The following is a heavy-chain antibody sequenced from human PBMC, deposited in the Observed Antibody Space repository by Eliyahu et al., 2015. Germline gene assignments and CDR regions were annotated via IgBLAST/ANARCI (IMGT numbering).Heavy chain of an antibody. J-gene: IGHJ5*01. CDR2: IRYDGKTT. CDR1: GCSFSDFG. D-gene: IGHD3-10*01. Sequence: QVXMKXSGXRRGPXXGVAASGCSFSDFGMHWVRQRPGKGLEWLTFIRYDGKTTFYADSVKGRFTISRDNSNNTLYLKLSSLRPEDTALYYCATDLDGSYGSPSWGHGVLVTVSS. CDR3: ATDLDGSYGSPS. V-gene: IGHV3-30*02.